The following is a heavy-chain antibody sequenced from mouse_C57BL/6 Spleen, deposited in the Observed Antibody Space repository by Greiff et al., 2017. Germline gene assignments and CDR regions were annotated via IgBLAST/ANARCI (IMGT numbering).Heavy chain of an antibody. J-gene: IGHJ3*01. D-gene: IGHD1-1*01. CDR2: INPNNGGT. CDR1: GYTFTDYN. V-gene: IGHV1-22*01. Sequence: VQLQQSGPELVKPGASVKMSCKASGYTFTDYNMPWVKQSHGKSLEWIGYINPNNGGTSYNQKFKGKATLTVNKSSSTAYMELRSLTSEDSAVYYCARWDYGSSYGFAYWGQGTLVTVSA. CDR3: ARWDYGSSYGFAY.